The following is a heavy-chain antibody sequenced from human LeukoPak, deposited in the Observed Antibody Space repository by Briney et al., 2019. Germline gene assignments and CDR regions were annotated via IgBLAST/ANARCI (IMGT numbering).Heavy chain of an antibody. J-gene: IGHJ3*02. CDR3: ARVFSSGWSEDI. CDR2: IIPIFGTA. D-gene: IGHD6-19*01. Sequence: SVTVFFTASGGTFSIYAISWVRQAPGQGLEWMGGIIPIFGTANYAQKFQGRVTITADKSTSTAYMELSSLRSEDTAVYYCARVFSSGWSEDIWGQGTMVTVSS. CDR1: GGTFSIYA. V-gene: IGHV1-69*06.